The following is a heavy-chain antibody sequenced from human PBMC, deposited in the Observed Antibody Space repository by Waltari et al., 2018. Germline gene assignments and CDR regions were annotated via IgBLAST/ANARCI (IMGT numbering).Heavy chain of an antibody. V-gene: IGHV3-23*01. Sequence: EVQLLESGGGLVQPGGSLRLSCAASGFTFSSYAMSWVRQAPGKGLEWVSAISGRCGSTYYADAVKGRFTISRDNSKNTLYLQMNSLRAEDTAVYYCAKDPVIVVVTTFDLWGRGTLVTVSS. CDR2: ISGRCGST. CDR1: GFTFSSYA. CDR3: AKDPVIVVVTTFDL. D-gene: IGHD3-22*01. J-gene: IGHJ2*01.